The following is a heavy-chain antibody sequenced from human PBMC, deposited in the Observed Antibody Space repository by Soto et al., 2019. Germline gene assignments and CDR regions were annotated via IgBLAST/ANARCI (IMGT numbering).Heavy chain of an antibody. Sequence: QVQLVQSGAEVKKPGASVKVSCKASGYTFTSYAMHWVRQAPGQRLEWMGWINAGNGNTKYSQKFQGRVTITRDTSASTAYMELSSLRSEDTAVYYCARDTYCSGGSCPYVWSGLALYYFDYWGQGTLVTVSS. V-gene: IGHV1-3*01. CDR3: ARDTYCSGGSCPYVWSGLALYYFDY. CDR1: GYTFTSYA. D-gene: IGHD2-15*01. J-gene: IGHJ4*02. CDR2: INAGNGNT.